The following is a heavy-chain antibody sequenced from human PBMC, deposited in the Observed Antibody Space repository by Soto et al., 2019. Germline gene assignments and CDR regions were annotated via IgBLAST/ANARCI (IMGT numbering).Heavy chain of an antibody. CDR3: ASRDPGTSVDY. D-gene: IGHD1-7*01. V-gene: IGHV4-34*01. CDR1: GGSFSGYY. Sequence: PSETLSLTCAVYGGSFSGYYWSWVRQPPGQGLEWIGEIYRTGSTNYNPSLKSRVTISLDKSENQFSLKVTSLTAADTAVYYCASRDPGTSVDYWGQGTLVTVSS. CDR2: IYRTGST. J-gene: IGHJ4*02.